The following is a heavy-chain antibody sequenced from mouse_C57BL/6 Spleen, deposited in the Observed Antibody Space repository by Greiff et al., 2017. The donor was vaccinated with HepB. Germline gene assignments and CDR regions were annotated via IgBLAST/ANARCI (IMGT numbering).Heavy chain of an antibody. CDR2: ISSGSSTI. CDR1: GFTFSDYG. CDR3: ARNRDYYAMDY. Sequence: DVHLVESGGGLVKPGGSLKLSCAASGFTFSDYGMHWVRQAPEKGLEWVAYISSGSSTIYYADTVKGRFTISRDNAKNTLFLQMTSLRSEDTAMYYCARNRDYYAMDYWGQGTSVTVSS. J-gene: IGHJ4*01. V-gene: IGHV5-17*01.